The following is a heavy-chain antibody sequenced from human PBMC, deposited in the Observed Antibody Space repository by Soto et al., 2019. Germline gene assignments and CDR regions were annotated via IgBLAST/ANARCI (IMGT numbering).Heavy chain of an antibody. V-gene: IGHV4-4*02. CDR2: ISHGGNT. CDR3: ARAGRGYWSGFSCDAEIYGIDV. CDR1: GDSNSSRNW. J-gene: IGHJ6*02. Sequence: QVQLQDARPGLVKPAGTLSLTCAVYGDSNSSRNWWNWFLQRPGKGLVWIGQISHGGNTNYNPSLSSRVTISVDQSNTQFSLELSLVTVADTAVYYCARAGRGYWSGFSCDAEIYGIDVWGQGTTLTVSS. D-gene: IGHD2-15*01.